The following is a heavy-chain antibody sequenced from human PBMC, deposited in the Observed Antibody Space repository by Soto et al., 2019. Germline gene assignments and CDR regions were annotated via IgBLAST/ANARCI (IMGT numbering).Heavy chain of an antibody. CDR2: ISGSGGST. D-gene: IGHD3-22*01. CDR3: AKKPGYYDSSGYLDY. V-gene: IGHV3-23*01. Sequence: VGSLRLSCAASGFTFSSYAMSWVRQAPGKGLEWVSAISGSGGSTYYADSVKGRFTISRDNSKNTLYLQMNSLRAEDTAVYYCAKKPGYYDSSGYLDYWGQGTLVTVSS. J-gene: IGHJ4*02. CDR1: GFTFSSYA.